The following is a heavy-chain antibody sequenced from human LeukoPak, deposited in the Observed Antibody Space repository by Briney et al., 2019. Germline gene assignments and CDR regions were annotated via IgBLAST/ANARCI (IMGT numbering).Heavy chain of an antibody. CDR3: AKEHDYSNAAPEWGFDS. CDR1: GFTFSIHA. J-gene: IGHJ4*02. Sequence: PGGALRLSCAASGFTFSIHAMSWVPPAPGKGLDWVSGISGSSRHTMDADSVRGRFTISRDNARNTLYLHMNSLRAADTALYYCAKEHDYSNAAPEWGFDSWGQGTLVTVSS. CDR2: ISGSSRHT. D-gene: IGHD3-3*01. V-gene: IGHV3-23*01.